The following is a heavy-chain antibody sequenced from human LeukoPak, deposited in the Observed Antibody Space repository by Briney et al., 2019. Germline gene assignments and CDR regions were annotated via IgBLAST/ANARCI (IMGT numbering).Heavy chain of an antibody. V-gene: IGHV1-2*02. CDR2: INPNSGGT. Sequence: ASVKVSCKASGYTFTGYYMHWVRQAPGQGLEWMGWINPNSGGTDYAQKFQGRVTMTRDTSISTAYMELSRLRSDDTAVYYCARARIAVAGYFDYWGQGTLVTVSS. J-gene: IGHJ4*02. CDR1: GYTFTGYY. D-gene: IGHD6-19*01. CDR3: ARARIAVAGYFDY.